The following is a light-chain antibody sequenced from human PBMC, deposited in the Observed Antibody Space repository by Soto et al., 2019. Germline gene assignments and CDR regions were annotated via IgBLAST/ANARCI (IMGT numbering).Light chain of an antibody. J-gene: IGKJ5*01. CDR2: AAS. CDR1: QGVSSY. CDR3: QQDNNFPIP. V-gene: IGKV1-12*01. Sequence: DIQMTQSPSSVSASVGDRVTITCRASQGVSSYLAWYQQKPGKAPKLLIYAASSLQSGVPSRFSGIGSGTDFTLTISSLQPEDFATYYCQQDNNFPIPFGQGTRLEIK.